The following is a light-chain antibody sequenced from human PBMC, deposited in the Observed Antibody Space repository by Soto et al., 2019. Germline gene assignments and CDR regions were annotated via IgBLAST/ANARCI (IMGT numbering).Light chain of an antibody. V-gene: IGLV1-51*01. J-gene: IGLJ3*02. Sequence: QPVLTQPPSVSAAPGQKVTISCSGSSSNIGINYVSWYQQLPGTAPKLLIYDNNKRPSGIPDRFSGSKSGTSATLGITGLQTGDEADYYCGTWDSSLSGGVFGGGTKLTVL. CDR1: SSNIGINY. CDR2: DNN. CDR3: GTWDSSLSGGV.